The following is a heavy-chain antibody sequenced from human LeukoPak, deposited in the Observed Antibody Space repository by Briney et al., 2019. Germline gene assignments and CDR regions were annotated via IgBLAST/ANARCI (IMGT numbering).Heavy chain of an antibody. CDR3: ARVYGDYGEQVDY. Sequence: SETLSLTCAVSGGSISSSNWWSWVRQPPGKGLEWIGEIYHSGSTNYNPSLKSRVTISVDKSKNQFSLKLSSVTAADTAVYYCARVYGDYGEQVDYWGQGTLVTVSS. J-gene: IGHJ4*02. D-gene: IGHD4-17*01. CDR1: GGSISSSNW. CDR2: IYHSGST. V-gene: IGHV4-4*02.